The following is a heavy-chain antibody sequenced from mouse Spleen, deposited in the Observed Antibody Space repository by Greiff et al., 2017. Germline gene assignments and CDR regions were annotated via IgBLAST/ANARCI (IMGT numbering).Heavy chain of an antibody. CDR1: GYTFTDYV. D-gene: IGHD3-1*01. Sequence: VKLMESGPELVKPGASVKMSCKASGYTFTDYVISWVKQRTGQGLEWIGEIYPGSGSTYYNEKFKGKATLTVDKSSSTAYMQLKSLTSEDSAVYYCASVLFDYWGQGTTLTVSS. V-gene: IGHV1-77*01. CDR2: IYPGSGST. J-gene: IGHJ2*01. CDR3: ASVLFDY.